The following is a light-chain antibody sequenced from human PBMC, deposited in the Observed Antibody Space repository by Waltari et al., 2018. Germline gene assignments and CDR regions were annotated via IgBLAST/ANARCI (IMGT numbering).Light chain of an antibody. J-gene: IGLJ3*02. CDR3: CSYAGSDTWV. V-gene: IGLV2-23*01. CDR1: SRDVGSHDFNL. CDR2: EGN. Sequence: QSALTQPASVSGSPGQSITISCTGTSRDVGSHDFNLVSWYQQHPGNAPKLMIYEGNKRPSGVSSSCSGSKSGNTASLTISGLQAEDEADYYCCSYAGSDTWVFGGGTKLTVL.